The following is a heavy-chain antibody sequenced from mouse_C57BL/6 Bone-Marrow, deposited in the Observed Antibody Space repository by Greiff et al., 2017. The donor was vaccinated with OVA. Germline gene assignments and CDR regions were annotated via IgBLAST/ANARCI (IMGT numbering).Heavy chain of an antibody. D-gene: IGHD1-1*02. CDR2: ISYDGSN. J-gene: IGHJ4*01. CDR1: GYSITSGYY. Sequence: ESGPGLVKPSQSLSLTCSVTGYSITSGYYWNWIRQFPGNKLEWMGYISYDGSNNYNPSLKNRISSTRDTSKNQFFLKLNSVTTEDTATYYCARDGTFYAMDYWGQGTSVTVSS. CDR3: ARDGTFYAMDY. V-gene: IGHV3-6*01.